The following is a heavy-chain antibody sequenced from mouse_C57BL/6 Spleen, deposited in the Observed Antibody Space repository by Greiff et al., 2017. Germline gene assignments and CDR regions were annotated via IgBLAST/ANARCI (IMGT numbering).Heavy chain of an antibody. J-gene: IGHJ4*01. D-gene: IGHD2-1*01. CDR1: GYTFPDYE. CDR2: IDPETGGT. Sequence: QVQLQQSGAELVRPGASVTLSCKASGYTFPDYEMHWVKQTPVHGLEWIGAIDPETGGTAYNQKFKGKAILTADKSSSTASLELRSLTSEDSAVYYSTRSLLLNPDAMDYWGQGTSVTVSS. V-gene: IGHV1-15*01. CDR3: TRSLLLNPDAMDY.